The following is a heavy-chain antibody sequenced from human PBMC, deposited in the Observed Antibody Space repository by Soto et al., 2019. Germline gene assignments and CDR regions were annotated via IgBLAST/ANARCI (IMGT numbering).Heavy chain of an antibody. CDR3: ATTHCSTTSCTSDY. CDR1: GGSISGSTSY. J-gene: IGHJ4*02. V-gene: IGHV4-39*01. Sequence: SETLSLTCTVSGGSISGSTSYWGWIRQPPGKGLEWIGSIYHSGSTYYSPSLKSRVTISADTSKNQFSLKLSSVTAADTAVYYCATTHCSTTSCTSDYWGQGDLVTVSS. D-gene: IGHD1-1*01. CDR2: IYHSGST.